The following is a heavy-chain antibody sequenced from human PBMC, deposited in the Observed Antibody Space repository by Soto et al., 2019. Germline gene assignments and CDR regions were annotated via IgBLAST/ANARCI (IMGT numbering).Heavy chain of an antibody. Sequence: LTCTVSGGSISPYYWSWIRQPPGKGLEWIGYVYYSGNTNYNPSLESRVTISVDTSRNRFSLNLTSATAADTAVYYCARKGAAVPYAHYSWAVWGRGTAVPVS. J-gene: IGHJ6*03. CDR1: GGSISPYY. V-gene: IGHV4-59*01. D-gene: IGHD6-13*01. CDR2: VYYSGNT. CDR3: ARKGAAVPYAHYSWAV.